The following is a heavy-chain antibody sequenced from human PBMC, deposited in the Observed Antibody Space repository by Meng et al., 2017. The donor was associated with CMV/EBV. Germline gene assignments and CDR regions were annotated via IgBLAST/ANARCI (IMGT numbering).Heavy chain of an antibody. CDR1: GFTFSSYE. J-gene: IGHJ6*02. CDR3: ARGGYSYGNYYYYGMDV. CDR2: ISSSGSTI. Sequence: GGSLRLSCAASGFTFSSYEMNWVRQAPGKGLEWVSYISSSGSTIYYADSVKGRFTISRDNAKNSLYLQMNSLRAEDTAVYYCARGGYSYGNYYYYGMDVWGQGTTVTVSS. V-gene: IGHV3-48*03. D-gene: IGHD5-18*01.